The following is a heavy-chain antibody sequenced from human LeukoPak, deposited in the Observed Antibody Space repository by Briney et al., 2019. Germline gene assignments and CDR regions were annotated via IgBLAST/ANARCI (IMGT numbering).Heavy chain of an antibody. Sequence: SETLSLTCTVSGGSISSGDYYWNWIRQPPGKGLEWIGYMYYSGTTNYNPSLKSRVTISVDTSKNQFSLKLSSVTAADTAVYYCARVESSGSRLYYYYYYGMDVWGQGTTVTVSS. D-gene: IGHD6-19*01. CDR3: ARVESSGSRLYYYYYYGMDV. V-gene: IGHV4-30-4*01. CDR1: GGSISSGDYY. J-gene: IGHJ6*02. CDR2: MYYSGTT.